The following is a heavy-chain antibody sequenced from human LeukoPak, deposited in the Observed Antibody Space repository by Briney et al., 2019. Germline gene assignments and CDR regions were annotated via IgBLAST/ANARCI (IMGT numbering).Heavy chain of an antibody. CDR2: VSFDGRNK. J-gene: IGHJ4*02. CDR1: RFPFSSYG. V-gene: IGHV3-30*03. Sequence: PGGSLRLSCAASRFPFSSYGMHWVRQAPGKGLEWVALVSFDGRNKYYADSVKGRFTISRDNSKNTLYLQMNSLSAEDTAVYYCAVDSRGYFDYWGQGALVTVSS. CDR3: AVDSRGYFDY. D-gene: IGHD3-22*01.